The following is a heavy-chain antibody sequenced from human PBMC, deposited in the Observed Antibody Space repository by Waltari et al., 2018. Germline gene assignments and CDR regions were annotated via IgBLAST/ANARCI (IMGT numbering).Heavy chain of an antibody. CDR1: GYTFTNYA. CDR3: ARVGSRGWYFDS. CDR2: ISDFSGDT. Sequence: HLVQSGAEVKKSGASVKVSCRASGYTFTNYAIGWVRQAPGQGLEWMGYISDFSGDTHYAQNFKGRVSMTTDTITSTAYMELRSLRSNDTAVYYCARVGSRGWYFDSWGQGTLVTVSS. J-gene: IGHJ4*02. D-gene: IGHD6-19*01. V-gene: IGHV1-18*01.